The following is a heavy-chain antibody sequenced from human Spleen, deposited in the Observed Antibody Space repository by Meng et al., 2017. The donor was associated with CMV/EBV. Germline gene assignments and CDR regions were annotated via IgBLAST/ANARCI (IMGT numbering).Heavy chain of an antibody. CDR3: ARVYDFWSGYYRF. D-gene: IGHD3-3*01. J-gene: IGHJ4*02. CDR1: GYTFTGYY. CDR2: INPNSGGT. Sequence: CKASGYTFTGYYMHWVRQAPGQGLEWMGWINPNSGGTNYAQKFQGRATMTRDTSISTAYMELSRLRSDDTAVYYCARVYDFWSGYYRFWGQGTLVTVSS. V-gene: IGHV1-2*02.